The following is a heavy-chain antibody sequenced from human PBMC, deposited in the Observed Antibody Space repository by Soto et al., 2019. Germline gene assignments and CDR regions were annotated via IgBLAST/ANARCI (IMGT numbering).Heavy chain of an antibody. V-gene: IGHV4-39*01. Sequence: QLQLQESSPGLVKPSETLSLTCTVSGGSISSSSHYWGWIRQPPGKGLEWIGSIFYSGSTYYNPSLMSRVTISVDTSKNQFSLKLSSVTAADTAVYYCARRESYDILTGYYHFDYWGQGILVTVSS. J-gene: IGHJ4*02. CDR3: ARRESYDILTGYYHFDY. CDR1: GGSISSSSHY. CDR2: IFYSGST. D-gene: IGHD3-9*01.